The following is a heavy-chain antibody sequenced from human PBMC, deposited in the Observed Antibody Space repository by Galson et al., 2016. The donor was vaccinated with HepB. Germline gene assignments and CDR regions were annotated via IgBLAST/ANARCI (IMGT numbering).Heavy chain of an antibody. Sequence: CATSGFTFDDFAMGWVRQTPGKGLQWVSFIGGRTYGVTIEYAASVKGRFIISRDDSRSVAYLQMNSLKADDTGVYYCVGDHGGFDALDYWGQGAVVTVSS. CDR1: GFTFDDFA. CDR3: VGDHGGFDALDY. D-gene: IGHD4-23*01. V-gene: IGHV3-49*04. J-gene: IGHJ4*02. CDR2: IGGRTYGVTI.